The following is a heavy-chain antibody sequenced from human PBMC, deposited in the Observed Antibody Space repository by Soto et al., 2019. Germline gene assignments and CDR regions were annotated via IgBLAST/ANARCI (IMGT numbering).Heavy chain of an antibody. CDR1: GGTFSSYA. J-gene: IGHJ4*02. Sequence: QVQLVQSGAEVKKPGSSVKVSCKASGGTFSSYAISWVRQAPGQGLEWMGGIIPIFGTANYAQKFQGRVTITADESTSTAYMELSSLRSEDTAVYYCAREMGVRIVVVGRRQGGYFDYWGQGTLVTVSS. CDR2: IIPIFGTA. CDR3: AREMGVRIVVVGRRQGGYFDY. V-gene: IGHV1-69*01. D-gene: IGHD2-15*01.